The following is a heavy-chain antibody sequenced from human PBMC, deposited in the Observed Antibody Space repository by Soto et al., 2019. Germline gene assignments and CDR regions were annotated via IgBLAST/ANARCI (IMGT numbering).Heavy chain of an antibody. Sequence: GGSLRLSCAASGFTFSSYAMSWVRQAPGKGLEWVSAISSSGGSTYYADSVKGRFTISRDNSKNTLYLQMNSLRAEDTAVYYCAKAPQTMIVVVIHFDYWGQGTLVTVSS. D-gene: IGHD3-22*01. CDR3: AKAPQTMIVVVIHFDY. CDR1: GFTFSSYA. J-gene: IGHJ4*02. V-gene: IGHV3-23*01. CDR2: ISSSGGST.